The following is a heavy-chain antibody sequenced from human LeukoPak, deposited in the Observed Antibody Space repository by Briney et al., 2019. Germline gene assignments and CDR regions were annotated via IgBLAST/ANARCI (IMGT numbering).Heavy chain of an antibody. Sequence: SETLSLTCIVSGGSISSSSYYWGWIRQPPGKGLEWIGSIYYSGSTYYNPSLKSRVTISVDTSKNQFSLKLSSVTAADTAVYYCASHYRAYYFDYWGQGTLVTVSS. V-gene: IGHV4-39*01. CDR3: ASHYRAYYFDY. CDR1: GGSISSSSYY. J-gene: IGHJ4*02. CDR2: IYYSGST.